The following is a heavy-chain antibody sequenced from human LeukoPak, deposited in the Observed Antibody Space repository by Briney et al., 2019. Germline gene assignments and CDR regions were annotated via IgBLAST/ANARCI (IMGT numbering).Heavy chain of an antibody. J-gene: IGHJ4*02. CDR2: INPTSGAT. D-gene: IGHD5-18*01. V-gene: IGHV1-2*02. Sequence: GASVKVSCKASGYTFTDFYMHWVRQAPGQGLEWMGWINPTSGATNYAQKFQGRVTMTRDTSISTAYMELSRLTSDDTAVYYCARGYTYGYDYWGQGTLVTVSS. CDR1: GYTFTDFY. CDR3: ARGYTYGYDY.